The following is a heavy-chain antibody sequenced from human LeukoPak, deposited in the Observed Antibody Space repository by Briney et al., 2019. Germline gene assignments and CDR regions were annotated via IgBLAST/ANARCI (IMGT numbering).Heavy chain of an antibody. CDR2: ISGSGGST. CDR3: AKEETVGYGNAVVPGSI. J-gene: IGHJ3*02. Sequence: GGSLRLSCAASGFTFSSYAMSWVRQAPGKGLEWVSAISGSGGSTYYADSVKGRFTISRDNSKNTLYLQMNSLRAEDTAVYYCAKEETVGYGNAVVPGSIWGQGTMVTVSS. CDR1: GFTFSSYA. V-gene: IGHV3-23*01. D-gene: IGHD6-13*01.